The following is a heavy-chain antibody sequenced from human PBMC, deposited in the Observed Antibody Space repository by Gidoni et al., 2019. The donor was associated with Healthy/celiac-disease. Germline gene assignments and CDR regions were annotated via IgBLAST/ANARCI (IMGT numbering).Heavy chain of an antibody. CDR3: ARESGWGSGSYVSNYFDY. V-gene: IGHV1-69*06. J-gene: IGHJ4*02. Sequence: QVQLVQSGAEVKKPGSSVKVSCKASGGTFSSYAISWVRQAPGQGLEWMGGIIPIFGTANYAQKFQGRVTITADKSTSTAYMELSSLRSEDTTVYYCARESGWGSGSYVSNYFDYWGQGTLVTVSS. D-gene: IGHD3-10*01. CDR2: IIPIFGTA. CDR1: GGTFSSYA.